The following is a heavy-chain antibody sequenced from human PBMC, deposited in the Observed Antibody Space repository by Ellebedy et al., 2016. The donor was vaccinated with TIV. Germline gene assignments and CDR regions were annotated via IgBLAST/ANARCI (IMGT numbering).Heavy chain of an antibody. J-gene: IGHJ4*02. D-gene: IGHD1-1*01. Sequence: GESLKISCAGSGFTFSSYGMHWVRQAPGKGLEWVAVIWYDGSNKYHADSVMGRFTISRDNSKNTLYLQMNSLRAEDTAVYYCARAVIGTGYYLDYWGQGTLVTVSS. CDR1: GFTFSSYG. CDR3: ARAVIGTGYYLDY. CDR2: IWYDGSNK. V-gene: IGHV3-33*01.